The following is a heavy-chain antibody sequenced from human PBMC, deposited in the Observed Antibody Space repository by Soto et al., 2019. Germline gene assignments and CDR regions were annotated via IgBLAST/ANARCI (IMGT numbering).Heavy chain of an antibody. CDR3: AREVDTSMGNEASDI. J-gene: IGHJ3*02. CDR1: GFTFSSYS. D-gene: IGHD5-18*01. V-gene: IGHV3-21*01. CDR2: ISSSSSYI. Sequence: GGSLRLSCAARGFTFSSYSMSWVRQAPGKGLEWVSSISSSSSYIYYADSMRGRFTISRDNAKNSLYLQMNSLRDEDTAVYYCAREVDTSMGNEASDIWGQGTMVPVSS.